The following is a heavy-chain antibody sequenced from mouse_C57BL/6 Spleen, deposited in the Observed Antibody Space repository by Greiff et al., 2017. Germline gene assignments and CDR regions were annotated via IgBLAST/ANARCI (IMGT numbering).Heavy chain of an antibody. D-gene: IGHD1-1*01. CDR2: IDPEDGDT. CDR3: TPRYYCSSDVFAY. V-gene: IGHV14-1*01. CDR1: GFNFKDYY. Sequence: VQLQQSGAELVRPGASVKLSCTASGFNFKDYYMYWVKQRPEQGLEWIGRIDPEDGDTEYAPKFQGKATMTADTSSHTAYLQLSSLTSEDTAVYYCTPRYYCSSDVFAYWGQGTLVTVSA. J-gene: IGHJ3*01.